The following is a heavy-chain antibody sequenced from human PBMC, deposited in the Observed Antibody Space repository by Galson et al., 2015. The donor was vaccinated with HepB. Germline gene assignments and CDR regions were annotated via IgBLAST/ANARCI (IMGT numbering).Heavy chain of an antibody. CDR3: AQDLTYYYGSGSYFVGMNA. V-gene: IGHV3-9*01. CDR1: GFTFEDYA. D-gene: IGHD3-10*01. Sequence: SLGLSCAASGFTFEDYAMHWVRQVPGKGLEWVAGISWKSDFTGYADSVRGRFTISRDNAKYSLYLQMNSLRTEDTALYYCAQDLTYYYGSGSYFVGMNAWGQGTTVTVSA. CDR2: ISWKSDFT. J-gene: IGHJ6*01.